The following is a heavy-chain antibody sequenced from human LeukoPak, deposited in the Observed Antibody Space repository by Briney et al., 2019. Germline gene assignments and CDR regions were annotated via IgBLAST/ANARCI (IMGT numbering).Heavy chain of an antibody. D-gene: IGHD4-17*01. CDR2: IYYSGST. CDR3: ARDDYGGNSFLHY. J-gene: IGHJ4*02. CDR1: GGSISSYY. V-gene: IGHV4-59*01. Sequence: PSETLSLTCTVSGGSISSYYWSWIRQPPGKGLEWIGYIYYSGSTNYNPSLKSRVTISVDTSKNQFSLKLSSVTAADTAVYYCARDDYGGNSFLHYWGQGTLVTVSP.